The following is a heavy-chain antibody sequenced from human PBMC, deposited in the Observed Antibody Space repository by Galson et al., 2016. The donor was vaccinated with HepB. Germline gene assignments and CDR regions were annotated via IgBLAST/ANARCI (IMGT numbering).Heavy chain of an antibody. V-gene: IGHV3-11*06. Sequence: SLRLSCAASGFTFSDYYMSWIRQAPGKGLEWVSYISSSTNYTQYADSVKGRFTISRDNAENSLYLQMSSLRAEDTAVYYCACYNWNDGGLHYWGQGTLVTVSS. CDR3: ACYNWNDGGLHY. J-gene: IGHJ4*02. CDR2: ISSSTNYT. CDR1: GFTFSDYY. D-gene: IGHD1-1*01.